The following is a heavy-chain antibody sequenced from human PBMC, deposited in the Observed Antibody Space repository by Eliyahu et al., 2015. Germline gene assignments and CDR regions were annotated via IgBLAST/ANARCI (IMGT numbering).Heavy chain of an antibody. Sequence: QVQLVQSGAEVKKSGSSIKVSCKASGGTFXRYSFSWVRQAPGQGLEWMGGITPIFGTPNYAQNFQGRVTITADESTSTVYMELSSLRSEDTAVYYCAREGGTYCSGGNCFLLYWGHGTLVTVSS. CDR2: ITPIFGTP. V-gene: IGHV1-69*01. CDR3: AREGGTYCSGGNCFLLY. CDR1: GGTFXRYS. J-gene: IGHJ4*01. D-gene: IGHD2-15*01.